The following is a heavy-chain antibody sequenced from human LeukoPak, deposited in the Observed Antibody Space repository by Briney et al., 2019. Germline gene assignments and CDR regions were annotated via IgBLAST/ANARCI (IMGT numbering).Heavy chain of an antibody. CDR2: INWNGGST. J-gene: IGHJ4*02. CDR3: ARDRDITMARGVEGY. CDR1: GFTFDDYG. Sequence: GGSLRLSCAASGFTFDDYGMSWVRQAPGKGLEWVSGINWNGGSTGYAGSVKGRFTISRDNAKNSLYLQMNSLRAEDTALYYCARDRDITMARGVEGYWGQGTLVTVSS. D-gene: IGHD3-10*01. V-gene: IGHV3-20*04.